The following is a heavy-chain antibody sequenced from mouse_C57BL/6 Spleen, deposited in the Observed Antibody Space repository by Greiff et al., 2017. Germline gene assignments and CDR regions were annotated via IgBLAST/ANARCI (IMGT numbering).Heavy chain of an antibody. CDR1: GYTFTSYD. J-gene: IGHJ4*01. Sequence: VQLQQSGPELVKPGASVKLSCKASGYTFTSYDINWVKQRPGQGLEWIGWIYPRDGSTKYNEKFKGKATLTVDTSSSTAYMELHSLTSEDSAVYFCARSGTVVANYAMDYWGQGTSVTVSS. CDR2: IYPRDGST. CDR3: ARSGTVVANYAMDY. D-gene: IGHD1-1*01. V-gene: IGHV1-85*01.